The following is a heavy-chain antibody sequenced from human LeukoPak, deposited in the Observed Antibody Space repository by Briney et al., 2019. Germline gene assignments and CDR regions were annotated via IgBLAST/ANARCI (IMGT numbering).Heavy chain of an antibody. J-gene: IGHJ4*02. CDR2: IYYSGST. CDR1: GGSISSSSYY. Sequence: SETLSLTCTVSGGSISSSSYYWGWIRQPPGKGLEWIGSIYYSGSTYYNPSLKSRVTISVDTSKNQFSLKLSSVTAADTAVYYCARAATKPFGYWGQGTLVTVSS. CDR3: ARAATKPFGY. V-gene: IGHV4-39*07. D-gene: IGHD5-24*01.